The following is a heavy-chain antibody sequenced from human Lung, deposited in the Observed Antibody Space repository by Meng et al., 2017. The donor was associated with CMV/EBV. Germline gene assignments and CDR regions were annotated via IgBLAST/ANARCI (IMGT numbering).Heavy chain of an antibody. CDR2: INEDGTDK. D-gene: IGHD4-23*01. V-gene: IGHV3-7*01. Sequence: ESLKISCAASGFTVTRNWMTWVRQAPGKGLEWVANINEDGTDKNYLDSVKGRFTISRDNVKKSVYLQMNTLRGEDTAVYYCARPIEGIRETPDYWGQGTLVTVSS. J-gene: IGHJ4*02. CDR1: GFTVTRNW. CDR3: ARPIEGIRETPDY.